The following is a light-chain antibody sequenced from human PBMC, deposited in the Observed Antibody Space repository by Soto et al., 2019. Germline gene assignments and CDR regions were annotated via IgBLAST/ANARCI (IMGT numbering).Light chain of an antibody. CDR3: QQSFNTPFT. J-gene: IGKJ3*01. V-gene: IGKV1-39*01. CDR1: QNITKN. CDR2: TAS. Sequence: DIQMTQSPSSLSASVGDRVTITCRASQNITKNLNWYQQKAGKAPKLLIYTASNVQSGVSSRFSGSGSGADFTLTIRSLQFEDFATYYCQQSFNTPFTFGPGTKVDIK.